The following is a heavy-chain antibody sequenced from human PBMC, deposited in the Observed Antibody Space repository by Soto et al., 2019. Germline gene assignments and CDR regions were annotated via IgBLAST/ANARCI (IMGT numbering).Heavy chain of an antibody. Sequence: SETLSLTCAVYGGSFSSYHWSWIRQTPGKGLEWIGEINHLTTTNYNPSLKSRVIISLDTPKNQFSLKLSSVTAADTAVYYCARGYDTALGPIFWGQGILVTVSS. CDR1: GGSFSSYH. J-gene: IGHJ4*02. V-gene: IGHV4-34*01. CDR3: ARGYDTALGPIF. CDR2: INHLTTT. D-gene: IGHD5-18*01.